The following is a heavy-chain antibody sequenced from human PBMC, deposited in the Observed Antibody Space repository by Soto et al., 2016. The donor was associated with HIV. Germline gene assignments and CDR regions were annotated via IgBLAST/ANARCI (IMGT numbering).Heavy chain of an antibody. D-gene: IGHD3-10*01. Sequence: QVQLVQSGAEVKKPGSSVKVSCKASGGTFSSYAISWVRQAPGQGLEWIGWITAYNGDTAYVQKLQGRVIMTTDTSTSTAYMELRSLRSDDTAVYYCARDKSGSYLSPHFDYWGQGTLVTVSS. CDR1: GGTFSSYA. CDR3: ARDKSGSYLSPHFDY. J-gene: IGHJ4*02. CDR2: ITAYNGDT. V-gene: IGHV1-18*01.